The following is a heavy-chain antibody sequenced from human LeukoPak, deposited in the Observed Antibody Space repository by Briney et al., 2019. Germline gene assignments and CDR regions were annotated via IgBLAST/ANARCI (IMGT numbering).Heavy chain of an antibody. Sequence: PGRSLRLSCAASGFTFSSNWKHWVRQAPGKGLVWVSRINEDGSTTNYADSVKGRSTIFRDNAKNTLYLQMNSLRAEDTAVYYCVRDLGGRSGHWGQGTLVTVSS. D-gene: IGHD1-26*01. V-gene: IGHV3-74*01. CDR3: VRDLGGRSGH. J-gene: IGHJ4*02. CDR2: INEDGSTT. CDR1: GFTFSSNW.